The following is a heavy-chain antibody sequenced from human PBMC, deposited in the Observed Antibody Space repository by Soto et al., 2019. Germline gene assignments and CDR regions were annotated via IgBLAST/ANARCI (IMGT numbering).Heavy chain of an antibody. Sequence: SETLSLTCTVSGGSINSGDYYWTWIRQPPGKGLEWIGYVYSSGSTYYHPSLQSRVVMSLDTSKNQVALTLSTVTVADTAVYYCARGRLVVPALWGQGTLVTVSS. D-gene: IGHD2-15*01. J-gene: IGHJ4*02. CDR2: VYSSGST. V-gene: IGHV4-30-4*01. CDR1: GGSINSGDYY. CDR3: ARGRLVVPAL.